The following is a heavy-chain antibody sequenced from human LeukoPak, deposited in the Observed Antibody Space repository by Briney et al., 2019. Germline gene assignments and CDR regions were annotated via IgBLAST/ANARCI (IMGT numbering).Heavy chain of an antibody. CDR1: GFTFSDYV. CDR3: VKYWGSGTPFDP. J-gene: IGHJ5*02. CDR2: ISGNGGST. D-gene: IGHD6-25*01. Sequence: PGGSLRLSCAASGFTFSDYVMTWVRQGPEKGLEWVSSISGNGGSTYYADSIKGRFTISGDNSKNTLYLQMNSLRAEDTAVYYCVKYWGSGTPFDPWGQGTLVTVSS. V-gene: IGHV3-23*01.